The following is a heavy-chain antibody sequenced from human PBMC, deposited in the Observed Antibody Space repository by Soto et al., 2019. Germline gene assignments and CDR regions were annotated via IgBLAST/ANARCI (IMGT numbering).Heavy chain of an antibody. J-gene: IGHJ4*02. CDR2: IYPSGMP. CDR1: GGSISDAAYS. Sequence: KTSETLSLTCTVSGGSISDAAYSWSWIRQPPGKGLEWIGYIYPSGMPFYNPSLRSRVTISIDRSNDQFSLNLRSVTAADTAVYYYDGRVAYVDYWGQGILVTVSS. D-gene: IGHD2-15*01. CDR3: DGRVAYVDY. V-gene: IGHV4-30-2*01.